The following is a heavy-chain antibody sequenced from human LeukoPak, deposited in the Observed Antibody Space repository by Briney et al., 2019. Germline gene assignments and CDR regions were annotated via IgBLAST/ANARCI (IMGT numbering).Heavy chain of an antibody. V-gene: IGHV3-23*01. Sequence: PGGSLRLSCAASGFTFSSYAMSWVRQAPGKGLEWVSAISGSGGSTYYADSVKGRFTISRDNSKNTLYLQMNSLRAEDTAVYYYAKTPRKGTAMDFDYWGQGTLVTVSS. CDR1: GFTFSSYA. CDR3: AKTPRKGTAMDFDY. CDR2: ISGSGGST. D-gene: IGHD5-18*01. J-gene: IGHJ4*02.